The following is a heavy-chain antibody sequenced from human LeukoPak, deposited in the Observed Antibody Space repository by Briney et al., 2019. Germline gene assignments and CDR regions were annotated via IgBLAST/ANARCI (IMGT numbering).Heavy chain of an antibody. V-gene: IGHV1-18*01. CDR2: ISAYNGNT. CDR1: GYTFTSYG. CDR3: ARDMDTAMVARLYYYYYYMDV. Sequence: GASVKVSCKASGYTFTSYGISWVRQAPGQGLEWMGWISAYNGNTNYAQKLQGRVTMTTYTSTSTAYMELRSLRSDDTAVYYCARDMDTAMVARLYYYYYYMDVWGKGTTVTVSS. D-gene: IGHD5-18*01. J-gene: IGHJ6*03.